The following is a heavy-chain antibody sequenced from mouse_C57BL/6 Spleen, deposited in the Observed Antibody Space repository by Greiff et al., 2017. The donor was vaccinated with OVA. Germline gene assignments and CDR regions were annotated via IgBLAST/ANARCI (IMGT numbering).Heavy chain of an antibody. CDR1: GYAFTNYL. CDR3: ARTSNWDGGAWFAY. J-gene: IGHJ3*01. D-gene: IGHD4-1*01. Sequence: QVQLQQSGAELVRPGTSVKVSCKASGYAFTNYLIEWVKQRPGQGLEWIGVINPGSGGTNYNEKFKGKATLTADKSSSTAYMQLSSLTSEDSAVYFCARTSNWDGGAWFAYWGQGTLVTVSA. V-gene: IGHV1-54*01. CDR2: INPGSGGT.